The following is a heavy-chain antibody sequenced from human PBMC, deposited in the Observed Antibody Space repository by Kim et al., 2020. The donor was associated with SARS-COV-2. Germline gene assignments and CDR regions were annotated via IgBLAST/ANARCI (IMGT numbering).Heavy chain of an antibody. Sequence: GGSLRLSCAASGLTFSRYAMSWVRQAPGKGLEWVSTINESGGNTYYPDSVKGRFIIVGHNYKNTSYLQINGLRAEDTGVYYCADDVSADTILAFFYY. CDR1: GLTFSRYA. CDR3: ADDVSADTILAFFYY. CDR2: INESGGNT. V-gene: IGHV3-23*01. D-gene: IGHD3-10*01. J-gene: IGHJ6*01.